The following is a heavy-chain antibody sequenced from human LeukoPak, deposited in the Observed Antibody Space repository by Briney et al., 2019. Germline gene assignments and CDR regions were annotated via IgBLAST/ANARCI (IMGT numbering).Heavy chain of an antibody. J-gene: IGHJ3*02. CDR2: IIPIFGIA. V-gene: IGHV1-69*04. CDR1: GGTFSSYA. Sequence: SVKVSCKASGGTFSSYAISWVRQAPGQGLEWMGRIIPIFGIANYAQKFQGRVTITADKSTSTAYMEMSSLRSADTAVYYCAKGDYYYYRPPDGAFDIWGKGTMVTVSS. CDR3: AKGDYYYYRPPDGAFDI. D-gene: IGHD3-10*01.